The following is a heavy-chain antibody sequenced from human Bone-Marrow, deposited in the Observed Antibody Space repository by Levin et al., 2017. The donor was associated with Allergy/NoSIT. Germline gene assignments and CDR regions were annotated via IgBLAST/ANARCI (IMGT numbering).Heavy chain of an antibody. CDR1: GFPLSDHN. D-gene: IGHD3/OR15-3a*01. J-gene: IGHJ2*01. Sequence: GGSLRLSCAASGFPLSDHNMDWVRQTPGKGLEWVGRIRNKPSGYTTAYAASVEGRFILSRDDSKDSMYLQMKSLKTEDTAVYYCARVRGYDFKGHYYFDLWGRGTLVTVSS. V-gene: IGHV3-72*01. CDR2: IRNKPSGYTT. CDR3: ARVRGYDFKGHYYFDL.